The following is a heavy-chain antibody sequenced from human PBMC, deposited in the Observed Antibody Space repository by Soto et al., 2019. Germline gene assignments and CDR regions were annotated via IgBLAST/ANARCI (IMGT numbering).Heavy chain of an antibody. V-gene: IGHV1-3*01. CDR2: INAGNGNT. J-gene: IGHJ4*02. CDR1: GYTFTSYA. D-gene: IGHD3-16*01. CDR3: ARVGRKGEETTGEDY. Sequence: ALVKVSCKASGYTFTSYAMHWVRQAPGQRLEWMGWINAGNGNTKYSQKFQGRVTITRDTSASTAYMELSSLRSEDTAVYYCARVGRKGEETTGEDYWGQGTLVTVSS.